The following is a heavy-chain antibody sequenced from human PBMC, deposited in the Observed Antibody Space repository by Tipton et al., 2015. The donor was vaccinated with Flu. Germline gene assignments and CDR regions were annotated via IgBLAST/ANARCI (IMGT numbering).Heavy chain of an antibody. V-gene: IGHV3-33*06. CDR2: IWYDGSNK. CDR3: AKGGGGDYYDSSGELDY. Sequence: SLRLSCAASGSTFSSYGMHWVRQAPGKGLEWVAAIWYDGSNKYYADSVKGRFTISRDNSKNTLYLQMNSLRAEDTAVYYCAKGGGGDYYDSSGELDYWGQGTLVTVSS. J-gene: IGHJ4*02. D-gene: IGHD3-22*01. CDR1: GSTFSSYG.